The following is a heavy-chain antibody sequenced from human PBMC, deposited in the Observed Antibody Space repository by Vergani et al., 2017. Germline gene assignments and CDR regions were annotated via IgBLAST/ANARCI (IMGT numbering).Heavy chain of an antibody. V-gene: IGHV3-30*18. D-gene: IGHD4-11*01. CDR1: GFTFSSYC. J-gene: IGHJ6*03. CDR3: AKAYSPYYYYYMDV. Sequence: QVQLVESGGGVVQPGRSLRLSCAASGFTFSSYCMHWVRQAPGKGLEWVAIISYDGSNKYYADSVKGRFTISRDNSKNTLYLQMNSLRAEDTAVYYCAKAYSPYYYYYMDVWGKGTTVTVSS. CDR2: ISYDGSNK.